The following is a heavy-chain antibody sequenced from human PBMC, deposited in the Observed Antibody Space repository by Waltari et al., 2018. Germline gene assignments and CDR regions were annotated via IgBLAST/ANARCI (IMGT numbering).Heavy chain of an antibody. V-gene: IGHV4-39*01. CDR2: IYYRGST. J-gene: IGHJ4*02. CDR3: ARMPSPYIIAAHFDY. CDR1: GGSISSSSYY. D-gene: IGHD6-6*01. Sequence: QLQLQESGPGLVKPSETLSLTCTVSGGSISSSSYYWGWIRQPPGKGLEWIGSIYYRGSTYDNPSLKSRVTISVDTSKNQFSLKLSSVTAADTAVYYCARMPSPYIIAAHFDYWGQGTLVTVSS.